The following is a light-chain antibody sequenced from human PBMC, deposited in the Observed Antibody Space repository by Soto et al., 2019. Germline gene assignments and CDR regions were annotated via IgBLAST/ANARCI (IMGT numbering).Light chain of an antibody. CDR2: GAS. CDR1: QSVSSN. V-gene: IGKV3-15*01. Sequence: EIVMTQSPATLSVSPGERATFSCRSGQSVSSNLAWYQQKPGQAPRLLIYGASIRATGIPARFSGSGSGTEFTLTISSLQSEDFAVYYCQQRSAWPQITFGQGTRLEIK. CDR3: QQRSAWPQIT. J-gene: IGKJ5*01.